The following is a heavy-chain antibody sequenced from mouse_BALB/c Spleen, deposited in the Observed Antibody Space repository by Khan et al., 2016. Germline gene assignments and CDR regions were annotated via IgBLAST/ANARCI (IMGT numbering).Heavy chain of an antibody. Sequence: EVKLLESGGGLVQPGGSLKLSCVASGFDFSRYWMSWVRQAPGKGLEWIGEINPDSSTINYTPSLKDKFIISRDNAKNTLYLQMRKVRSEDTVLYYCARAGYYGYLVNWGQGTLVTVSA. D-gene: IGHD1-1*01. CDR3: ARAGYYGYLVN. V-gene: IGHV4-1*02. CDR2: INPDSSTI. CDR1: GFDFSRYW. J-gene: IGHJ3*01.